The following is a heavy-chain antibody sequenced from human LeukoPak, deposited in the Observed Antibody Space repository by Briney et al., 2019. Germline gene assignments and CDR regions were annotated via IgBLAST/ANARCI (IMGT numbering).Heavy chain of an antibody. CDR1: GYTFTSYG. D-gene: IGHD6-13*01. J-gene: IGHJ5*02. CDR2: ISAYNGNT. Sequence: ASVTVSYKASGYTFTSYGISWVRQAPGQGREWMGWISAYNGNTNYAQKLQGTVTMTTDTSTSTAYMELSSLRSEDTAVYYCAGDGPIAAAGTSPPGWFNNWFDPWGQGTLVTVSS. CDR3: AGDGPIAAAGTSPPGWFNNWFDP. V-gene: IGHV1-18*01.